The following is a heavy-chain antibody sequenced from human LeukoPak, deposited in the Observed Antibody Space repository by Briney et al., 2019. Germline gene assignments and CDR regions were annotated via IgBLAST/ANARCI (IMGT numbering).Heavy chain of an antibody. D-gene: IGHD6-13*01. J-gene: IGHJ5*02. CDR3: ARVLAAAGNNWFDP. Sequence: ASVKVSCKASGYTFTSYDINWVRQATGQGLEWMGWMNPNSGNAGYAQKFQGRVTMTRNISISTAYMELSNLRPEDTAVYYCARVLAAAGNNWFDPWGQGTLVTVSS. V-gene: IGHV1-8*01. CDR2: MNPNSGNA. CDR1: GYTFTSYD.